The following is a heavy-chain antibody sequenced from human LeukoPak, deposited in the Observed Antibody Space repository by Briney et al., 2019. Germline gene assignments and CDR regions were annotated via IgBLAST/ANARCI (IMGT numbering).Heavy chain of an antibody. CDR1: GGSISSSSYY. V-gene: IGHV4-39*01. D-gene: IGHD6-19*01. Sequence: SETLSLTCTVSGGSISSSSYYWGWIRQPPGKGLEWIGSIYYSGSTYYNPSLKSRVTISVDTSTNQFSLKLSSVTAADTAVYYCARLTRIAVAGPNNFDYWGQGTLVTVSS. CDR3: ARLTRIAVAGPNNFDY. CDR2: IYYSGST. J-gene: IGHJ4*02.